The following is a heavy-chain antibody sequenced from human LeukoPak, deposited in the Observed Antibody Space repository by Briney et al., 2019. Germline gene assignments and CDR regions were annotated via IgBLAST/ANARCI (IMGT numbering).Heavy chain of an antibody. J-gene: IGHJ4*02. V-gene: IGHV1-8*01. D-gene: IGHD2-8*01. CDR3: ARGPLVLGYCTNGVCYRNYFDY. CDR2: MNPNSGNT. Sequence: ASVKVSCKASGYTFTSYDINWVRQATGQGLEWMGWMNPNSGNTGYAQKFQGRATMTRNTSISTAYMELSSLRSEDTAVYYCARGPLVLGYCTNGVCYRNYFDYWGQGTLVTVSS. CDR1: GYTFTSYD.